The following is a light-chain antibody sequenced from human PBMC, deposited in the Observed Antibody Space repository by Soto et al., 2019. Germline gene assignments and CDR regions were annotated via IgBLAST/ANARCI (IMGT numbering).Light chain of an antibody. J-gene: IGLJ2*01. CDR1: SSDVGGYNY. CDR2: DVS. Sequence: QSALTQPASVSGSPGQSITISCTGTSSDVGGYNYVSWYQHHPGKAPKLMIYDVSNRPSGVSNRFSGSKSGNTASLTISGLQAEDEADYYCSSYTSRSTVVFGAGTKLTVL. V-gene: IGLV2-14*03. CDR3: SSYTSRSTVV.